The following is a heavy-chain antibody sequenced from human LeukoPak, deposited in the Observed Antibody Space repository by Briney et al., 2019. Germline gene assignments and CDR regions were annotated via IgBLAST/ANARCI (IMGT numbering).Heavy chain of an antibody. D-gene: IGHD6-6*01. CDR1: GFTFSSYC. V-gene: IGHV3-7*01. Sequence: GGSLRLSCAASGFTFSSYCMSWVRQAPGKGLEWVANIKQDGSEKYYVDSVKGRFTISRDNAKNSLYLQMNSLRAEDTAVYYCAREYSSSRYYYYGMDVWGQGTTVTVSS. CDR2: IKQDGSEK. J-gene: IGHJ6*02. CDR3: AREYSSSRYYYYGMDV.